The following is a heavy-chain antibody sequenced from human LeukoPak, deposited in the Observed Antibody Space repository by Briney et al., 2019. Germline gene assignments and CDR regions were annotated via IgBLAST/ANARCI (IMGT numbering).Heavy chain of an antibody. CDR3: AKDGSFGSDSSGYYPYYFDY. D-gene: IGHD3-22*01. CDR2: ISYDGSNK. J-gene: IGHJ4*02. V-gene: IGHV3-30*18. CDR1: GFTFSSYG. Sequence: PGRSLRLSCAASGFTFSSYGMHWVRQAPGKGLEWVAVISYDGSNKYYADSVKGRFTISRDNSKNTLYLQMNSLRAEVTAVYYCAKDGSFGSDSSGYYPYYFDYWGQGTLVTVSS.